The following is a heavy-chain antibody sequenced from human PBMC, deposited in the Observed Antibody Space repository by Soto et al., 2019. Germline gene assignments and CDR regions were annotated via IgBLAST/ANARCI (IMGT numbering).Heavy chain of an antibody. Sequence: GASVKGSLKASGYTLTSHGISWVRQAPGQGLEWMGWISAYNGNTNYAQKLQGRVTMTTDTSTSTAYMELRSLRSDDTAVYYCARHSGSYFHGMDVWGQGTTVTVSS. J-gene: IGHJ6*02. D-gene: IGHD1-26*01. CDR1: GYTLTSHG. CDR2: ISAYNGNT. CDR3: ARHSGSYFHGMDV. V-gene: IGHV1-18*01.